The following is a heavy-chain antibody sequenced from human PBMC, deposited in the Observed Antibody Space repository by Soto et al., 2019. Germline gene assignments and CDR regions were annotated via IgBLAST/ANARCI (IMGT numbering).Heavy chain of an antibody. J-gene: IGHJ4*02. D-gene: IGHD4-17*01. CDR2: MNPNSGNT. Sequence: QVQLVQSGAEVKKSGASVKVSCKASGYTFTSHDINWVRQATGQGLEWMGWMNPNSGNTGYAQKLQGRVTMTRNTSISTAYMDLSSLRSADTAVYYCARCDYGYYARFDYWGQGTLVTVSS. CDR1: GYTFTSHD. V-gene: IGHV1-8*01. CDR3: ARCDYGYYARFDY.